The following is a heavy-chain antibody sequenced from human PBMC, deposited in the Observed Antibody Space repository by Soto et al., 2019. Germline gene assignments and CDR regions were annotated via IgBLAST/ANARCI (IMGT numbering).Heavy chain of an antibody. CDR3: AKGSGSGWPLNNDY. V-gene: IGHV3-23*01. D-gene: IGHD6-19*01. CDR2: ISGSGGST. J-gene: IGHJ4*02. CDR1: GFTFSSYA. Sequence: GGSLRLSCAASGFTFSSYAMSWVRQAPGKGLEWVSAISGSGGSTYYADSVKGRFTISRDNSKNTLYLQMNSLGAEDTAVYYCAKGSGSGWPLNNDYWGQGTLVTVSS.